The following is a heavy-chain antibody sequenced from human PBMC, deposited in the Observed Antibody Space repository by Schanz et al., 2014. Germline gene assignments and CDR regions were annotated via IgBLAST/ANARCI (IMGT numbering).Heavy chain of an antibody. CDR3: AKGRFGELSAFDI. D-gene: IGHD3-10*01. Sequence: EVQLLESGGGLVKPGGSLRLSCATSGLTFTSAWMSWVRQAPGKGLEWVGRIKGKTDGGTADYAAPMKGRFTISRDNSKNTLFLQMNSLRAEDTAVYYCAKGRFGELSAFDIWGQGTMVTVSS. J-gene: IGHJ3*02. CDR2: IKGKTDGGTA. V-gene: IGHV3-15*01. CDR1: GLTFTSAW.